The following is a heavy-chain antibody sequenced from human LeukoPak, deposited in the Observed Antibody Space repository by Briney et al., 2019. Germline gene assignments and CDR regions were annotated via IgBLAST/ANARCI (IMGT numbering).Heavy chain of an antibody. CDR3: ARGALLRVVRGVSGFDY. CDR2: ITSTSSTI. D-gene: IGHD3-10*01. Sequence: GGSLRLSCAASGFTFSDYYMSWIRQAPGKGLEWVSYITSTSSTIYYADSVKGRFTISRDNSKNTLYLQMNSLRAEDTAVYYCARGALLRVVRGVSGFDYWGQGTLATVSS. CDR1: GFTFSDYY. V-gene: IGHV3-11*04. J-gene: IGHJ4*02.